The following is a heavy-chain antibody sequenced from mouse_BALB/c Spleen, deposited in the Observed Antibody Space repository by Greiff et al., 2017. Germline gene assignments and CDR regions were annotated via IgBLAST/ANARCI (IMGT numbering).Heavy chain of an antibody. CDR2: IRSKSNNYAT. CDR3: VRQGLHGYFDY. Sequence: EVQRVESGGGLVQPKGSLKLSCAASGFTFNTYAMNWVRQAPGKGLEWVARIRSKSNNYATYYADSVKDRFTISRDDSQSMLYLQMNNLKTEDTAMYYCVRQGLHGYFDYWGQGTTLTVSS. D-gene: IGHD2-4*01. J-gene: IGHJ2*01. V-gene: IGHV10-1*02. CDR1: GFTFNTYA.